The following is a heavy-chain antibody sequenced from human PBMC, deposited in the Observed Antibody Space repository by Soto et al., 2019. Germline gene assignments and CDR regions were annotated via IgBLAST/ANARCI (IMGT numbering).Heavy chain of an antibody. CDR1: GGSISSYY. CDR2: IYYSGST. J-gene: IGHJ4*02. V-gene: IGHV4-59*01. Sequence: SETLSLTCTVSGGSISSYYWSWIRQPPGKGLEWIGYIYYSGSTNYNPSLKSRVTISVDTSKNQFSLKLSSVTAADTAVYYCARSIAYGGVFDYWGQGTLVTSPQ. CDR3: ARSIAYGGVFDY. D-gene: IGHD4-17*01.